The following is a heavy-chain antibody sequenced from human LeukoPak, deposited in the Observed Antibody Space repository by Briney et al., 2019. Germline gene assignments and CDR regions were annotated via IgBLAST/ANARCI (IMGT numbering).Heavy chain of an antibody. D-gene: IGHD1-7*01. CDR2: IYTSGST. CDR3: ARGSGELLPGWGAFDI. CDR1: GGSISSSSYY. J-gene: IGHJ3*02. V-gene: IGHV4-61*02. Sequence: SETLSLTCTVSGGSISSSSYYWSWIRQPAGKGLEWIGRIYTSGSTNYHPSLKSRVTISVDTSKNQFSLKLSSVTAADTAVYYCARGSGELLPGWGAFDIWGQGTMVTVSS.